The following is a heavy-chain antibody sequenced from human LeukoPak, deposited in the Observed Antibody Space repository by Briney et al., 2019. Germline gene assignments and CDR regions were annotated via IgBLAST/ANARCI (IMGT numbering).Heavy chain of an antibody. CDR2: IYYSGST. J-gene: IGHJ3*02. D-gene: IGHD3-10*01. CDR1: GGSISSYY. Sequence: PSETLSLTCTVSGGSISSYYWSWIRQPPGKGLEWIGYIYYSGSTNYNPSLKSRVTLSVDTSKNQFSLKLSSVTAADTAVYYCARGSVWFGEAFDIWGQGTMVTVSS. V-gene: IGHV4-59*01. CDR3: ARGSVWFGEAFDI.